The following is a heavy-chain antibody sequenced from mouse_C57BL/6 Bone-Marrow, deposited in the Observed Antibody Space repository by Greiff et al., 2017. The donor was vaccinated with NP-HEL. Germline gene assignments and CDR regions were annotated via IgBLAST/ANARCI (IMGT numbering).Heavy chain of an antibody. CDR2: IYPRSGNT. CDR3: ARGGGKGFAY. D-gene: IGHD1-1*02. CDR1: GYTFTSYG. J-gene: IGHJ3*01. V-gene: IGHV1-81*01. Sequence: VQLQQSGAELARPGASVKLSCKASGYTFTSYGISWVKQRTGQGLEWIGEIYPRSGNTYYNEKFKGKATLTADKSSSTAYMELRSLTSEDSAVYFCARGGGKGFAYGGQGTLVTVSA.